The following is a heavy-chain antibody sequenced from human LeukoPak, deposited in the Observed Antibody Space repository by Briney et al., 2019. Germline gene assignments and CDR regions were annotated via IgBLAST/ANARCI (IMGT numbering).Heavy chain of an antibody. D-gene: IGHD7-27*01. V-gene: IGHV1-69*05. CDR3: ARCETGDCNY. J-gene: IGHJ4*02. Sequence: SVKVSCKASGGTFSSYAISWVRQAPGQGLEWMGRIIPIFGTANYAQKFQGRATITTDESTSTAYMELSSLRSEDTAVYYCARCETGDCNYWGQGTLVTVSS. CDR1: GGTFSSYA. CDR2: IIPIFGTA.